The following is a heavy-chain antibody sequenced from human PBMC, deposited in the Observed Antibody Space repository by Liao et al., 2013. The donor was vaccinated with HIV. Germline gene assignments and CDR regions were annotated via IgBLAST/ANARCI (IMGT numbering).Heavy chain of an antibody. CDR3: ARGLGS. CDR2: INHSGST. J-gene: IGHJ3*01. V-gene: IGHV4-34*01. CDR1: GGSFSDYY. Sequence: QVQLQQWGAGLLKPSETLSLTCAVYGGSFSDYYYNWIRQPPGKGLEWIGEINHSGSTNYNPSLKSRVTISVDTSKNQFSLELTSVTAADTAVYYCARGLGSWGQGTMVTVSS. D-gene: IGHD1-26*01.